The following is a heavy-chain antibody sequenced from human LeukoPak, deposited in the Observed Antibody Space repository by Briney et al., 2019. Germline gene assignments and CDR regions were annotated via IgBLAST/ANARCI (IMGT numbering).Heavy chain of an antibody. CDR3: ARDYDLYYFDY. CDR1: GGSISSYY. Sequence: SETLSLTCTVSGGSISSYYWSWIRQPPGKGLEWIGYIYYSGSTNYNPPLKSRVTISVDTSKNQFSLKLSSVTAADTAVYYCARDYDLYYFDYWGQGTLVTVSS. CDR2: IYYSGST. J-gene: IGHJ4*02. V-gene: IGHV4-59*01. D-gene: IGHD3-3*01.